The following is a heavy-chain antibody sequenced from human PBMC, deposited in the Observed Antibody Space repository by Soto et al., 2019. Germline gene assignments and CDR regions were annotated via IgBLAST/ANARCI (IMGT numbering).Heavy chain of an antibody. D-gene: IGHD2-2*03. V-gene: IGHV4-39*01. CDR2: IYYSGST. Sequence: PSETLSLTCTVSGGSISSSSYYWGWIRQPPGKGLEWIGSIYYSGSTYYNPSLKSRVTISVDTSKNQFSLKLSSVTAADTAVYYCARHGSTGYYDMDVWGQGTTVTVSS. J-gene: IGHJ6*02. CDR1: GGSISSSSYY. CDR3: ARHGSTGYYDMDV.